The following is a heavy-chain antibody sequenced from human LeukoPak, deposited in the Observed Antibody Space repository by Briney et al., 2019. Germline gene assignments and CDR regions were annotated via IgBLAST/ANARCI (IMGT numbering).Heavy chain of an antibody. CDR1: GGTFSSYA. Sequence: SVKVSCKASGGTFSSYAISWVRQAPGQGLEWMGGIIPIFGTANYAQKFQGRVTITTDESTSTAYMELSSLRSEDTVVYYCARDYGGNSGGAFDPWGQGTLVTVSS. J-gene: IGHJ5*02. CDR2: IIPIFGTA. D-gene: IGHD4-23*01. V-gene: IGHV1-69*05. CDR3: ARDYGGNSGGAFDP.